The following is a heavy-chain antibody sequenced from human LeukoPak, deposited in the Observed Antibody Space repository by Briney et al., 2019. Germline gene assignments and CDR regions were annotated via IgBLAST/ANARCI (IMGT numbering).Heavy chain of an antibody. D-gene: IGHD6-19*01. Sequence: PGGSLRLSCAASGFTFSAYWMHWVRQAPGKGLVWVGRINDVGSDSTYVDSVKGRFTISRDNAKNTLYLQMNNLRVEDTAVYYCAGVKVAGTRSFDYWGQGTLATVSS. V-gene: IGHV3-74*01. CDR1: GFTFSAYW. J-gene: IGHJ4*02. CDR3: AGVKVAGTRSFDY. CDR2: INDVGSDS.